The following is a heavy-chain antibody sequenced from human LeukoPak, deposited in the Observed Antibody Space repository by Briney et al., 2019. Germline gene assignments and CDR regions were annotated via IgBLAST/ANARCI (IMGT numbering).Heavy chain of an antibody. CDR3: ARVYYDILTGYYLDALDI. CDR1: GYTFTSYG. Sequence: GASVKVSCKASGYTFTSYGISWVRQAPGQGLEWMGWINPKNGGATYARMFQGRVSMIRDTSITTFYMELSRLRSDDTAMYYCARVYYDILTGYYLDALDIWGQGTMVTVSS. D-gene: IGHD3-9*01. V-gene: IGHV1-2*02. CDR2: INPKNGGA. J-gene: IGHJ3*02.